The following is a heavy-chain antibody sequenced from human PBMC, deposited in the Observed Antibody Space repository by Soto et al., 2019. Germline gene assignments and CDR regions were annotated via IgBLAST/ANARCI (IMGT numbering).Heavy chain of an antibody. CDR1: GYTFTAYD. D-gene: IGHD3-10*01. CDR2: IRAYNGDT. CDR3: ARAGAAPYYYYGLDV. J-gene: IGHJ6*02. V-gene: IGHV1-18*01. Sequence: ASVKVSCKTSGYTFTAYDIYWVRQAPGQGLEWMGWIRAYNGDTNYAQEFQTRVTMTTDKSTDTAYMDLRSLTSDDTAIYYCARAGAAPYYYYGLDVWGQGTTVTVSS.